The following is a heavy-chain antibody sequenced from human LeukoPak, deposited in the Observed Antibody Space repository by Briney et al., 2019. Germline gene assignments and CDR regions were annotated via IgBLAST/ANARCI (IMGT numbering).Heavy chain of an antibody. CDR1: GYTFTTYN. Sequence: GASVKVSCKASGYTFTTYNINWVRQAPGQGLEWMGWISGYNGNTNYAQKLQGRVTMTTDTSTSTAYMELRSLKSDDTAVYYCASGYYDSSGYYKSVAFDIWGQGTMVTVSS. J-gene: IGHJ3*02. CDR3: ASGYYDSSGYYKSVAFDI. V-gene: IGHV1-18*01. D-gene: IGHD3-22*01. CDR2: ISGYNGNT.